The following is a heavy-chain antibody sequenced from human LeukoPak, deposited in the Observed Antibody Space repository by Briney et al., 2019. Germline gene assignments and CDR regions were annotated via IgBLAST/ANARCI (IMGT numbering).Heavy chain of an antibody. CDR1: GFSFSNYA. J-gene: IGHJ4*02. CDR3: AKRSVGYDFWSGVDY. CDR2: ISASSGTT. D-gene: IGHD3-3*01. Sequence: GGSLRLSCAASGFSFSNYAMSWVRQAPGKGLERVSAISASSGTTYYADSVKGRFTISRDNSKNTLYLQMNSLRAEDTAVYYCAKRSVGYDFWSGVDYWGQGTLVTVSS. V-gene: IGHV3-23*01.